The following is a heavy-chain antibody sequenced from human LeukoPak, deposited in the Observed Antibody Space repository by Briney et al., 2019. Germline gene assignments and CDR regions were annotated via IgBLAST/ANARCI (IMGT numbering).Heavy chain of an antibody. J-gene: IGHJ2*01. CDR1: GGSISSYD. Sequence: PSDTLSLTCTVSGGSISSYDWSWIRQPPGKGLEWIGFIYYSGSTNYYPSLKSRVTISVDTSKNQFSLKLTSVTAADTAVYYCARHGYSSGSGYFDLWGRGTLVTVSS. CDR2: IYYSGST. V-gene: IGHV4-59*08. CDR3: ARHGYSSGSGYFDL. D-gene: IGHD5-18*01.